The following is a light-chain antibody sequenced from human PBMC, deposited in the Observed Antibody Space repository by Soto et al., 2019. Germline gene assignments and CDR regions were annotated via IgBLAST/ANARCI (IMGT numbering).Light chain of an antibody. CDR2: EVS. J-gene: IGLJ3*02. CDR3: SSYASSSTRV. V-gene: IGLV2-14*01. Sequence: QSVLTQPASVSGSPGQSITISCTGTSSDVGGYTYVSWYQQHPGKAPKLMIYEVSHRPSGVSNRFSGSKSGNTASLTISGLQADDEADYYCSSYASSSTRVFGGGTKLTVL. CDR1: SSDVGGYTY.